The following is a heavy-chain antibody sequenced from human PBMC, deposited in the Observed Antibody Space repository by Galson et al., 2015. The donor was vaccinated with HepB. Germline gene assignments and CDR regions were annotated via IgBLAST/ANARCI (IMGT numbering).Heavy chain of an antibody. J-gene: IGHJ6*02. V-gene: IGHV3-30*02. D-gene: IGHD6-13*01. CDR1: GFTFSSYG. CDR3: ASSSDSSSWYFPGAYGMDV. CDR2: IRYDGSNK. Sequence: SLRLSCAASGFTFSSYGMHWVRQAPGKGLEWVAFIRYDGSNKYYADSVKGRFTISRDNSKNTLYLQMNSLRAGDTAVYYCASSSDSSSWYFPGAYGMDVWGQGTTVTVSS.